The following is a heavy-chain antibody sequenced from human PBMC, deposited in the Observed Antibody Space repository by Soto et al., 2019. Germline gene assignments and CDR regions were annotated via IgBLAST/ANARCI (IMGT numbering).Heavy chain of an antibody. J-gene: IGHJ6*02. CDR3: ARWPDGYYYYGMDV. Sequence: QVQLVQSGAEVKKPGASVKVSCKASGYTFTSYDINWVRQATGQGLEWMGWMNPNSGNTGYAQKFQGRVTMARNTAISTAYMELSSLRSEDTAVYYCARWPDGYYYYGMDVWGQGTTVTVSS. CDR1: GYTFTSYD. V-gene: IGHV1-8*01. CDR2: MNPNSGNT.